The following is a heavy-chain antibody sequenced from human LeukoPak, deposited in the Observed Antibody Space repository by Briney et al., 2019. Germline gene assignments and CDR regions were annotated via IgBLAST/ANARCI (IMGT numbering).Heavy chain of an antibody. J-gene: IGHJ5*02. D-gene: IGHD3-3*01. CDR2: INHSGST. V-gene: IGHV4-34*01. CDR1: GRSFSGYY. Sequence: SETLSLTCAVYGRSFSGYYWSWIRQPPGKGLEWIGEINHSGSTNYNPSLKSRVTISVDTSKNQFSLKLSSVTAADTAVYYCARGGTTIFGVVINWFDPWGQGTLVTVSS. CDR3: ARGGTTIFGVVINWFDP.